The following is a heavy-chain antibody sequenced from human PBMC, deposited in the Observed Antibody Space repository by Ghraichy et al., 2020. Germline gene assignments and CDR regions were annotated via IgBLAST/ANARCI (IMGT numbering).Heavy chain of an antibody. J-gene: IGHJ5*02. CDR2: IKSDGSTT. V-gene: IGHV3-74*01. CDR1: GFTFNNYW. Sequence: GGSLRLSCAASGFTFNNYWMHWVRQAPGKGLVWVSSIKSDGSTTDYADSVKGRFTISRDNAKNTLYLQMNSMRVEDTAVYYCARDVFCGDTNCFTGRWFDAWGQGTPVTVSS. D-gene: IGHD2-21*01. CDR3: ARDVFCGDTNCFTGRWFDA.